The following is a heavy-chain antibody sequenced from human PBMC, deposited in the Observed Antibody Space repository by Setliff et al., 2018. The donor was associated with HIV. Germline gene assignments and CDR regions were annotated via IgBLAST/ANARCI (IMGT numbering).Heavy chain of an antibody. CDR3: ARVQEDTVTYREYYGMDV. D-gene: IGHD5-18*01. V-gene: IGHV4-61*10. Sequence: SETLSLTCTVSGGSISSGSDYWSWIRQPAGKGLEWIGQIHISGTTNYNPSLKSRVTISVDTSNNQFSLDLSSMTAADTAVYYCARVQEDTVTYREYYGMDVWGQGTTVTVSS. J-gene: IGHJ6*02. CDR1: GGSISSGSDY. CDR2: IHISGTT.